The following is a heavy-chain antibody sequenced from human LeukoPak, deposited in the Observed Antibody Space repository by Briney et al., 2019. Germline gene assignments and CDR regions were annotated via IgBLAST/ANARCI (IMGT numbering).Heavy chain of an antibody. D-gene: IGHD3-16*02. J-gene: IGHJ3*02. V-gene: IGHV3-23*01. CDR2: ISGSGGST. Sequence: QPGVSLRLSCAASGFTFSSYAMSWVRQAPGKGLEWVSAISGSGGSTYYADSVKGRFTISRDNSKNTLYLQMNSLRAEDTAVYYCAKGYDYVWGSYRYPFDIWGQGTMVTVSS. CDR1: GFTFSSYA. CDR3: AKGYDYVWGSYRYPFDI.